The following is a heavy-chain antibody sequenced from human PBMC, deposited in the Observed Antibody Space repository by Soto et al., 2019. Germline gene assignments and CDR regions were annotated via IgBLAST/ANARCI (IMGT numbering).Heavy chain of an antibody. V-gene: IGHV1-69*06. CDR2: IIPIFGTA. Sequence: AVELSCKASGGTFSSYAISWVRQAPGQGLEWMGGIIPIFGTANYAQKFQGRVTITADKSTSTAYMELSSLRSEDTAVYYCADLYYYDSSGYYVAFDIWGQGTMVTVSS. CDR3: ADLYYYDSSGYYVAFDI. D-gene: IGHD3-22*01. CDR1: GGTFSSYA. J-gene: IGHJ3*02.